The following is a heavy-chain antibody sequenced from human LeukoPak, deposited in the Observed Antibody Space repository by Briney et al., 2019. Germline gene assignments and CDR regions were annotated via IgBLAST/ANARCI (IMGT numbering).Heavy chain of an antibody. D-gene: IGHD3-16*02. Sequence: PGGSLRLSCAASGFTFSSYAMSWVRQAPGKGLEWVSAISGSGGSTYYADSVKGRFTISRDNSKNTLYLQMNSLRAEDTAVYYCAKVGGGNMITFGGVILDYWGQGTLVTVSS. CDR3: AKVGGGNMITFGGVILDY. J-gene: IGHJ4*02. CDR1: GFTFSSYA. V-gene: IGHV3-23*01. CDR2: ISGSGGST.